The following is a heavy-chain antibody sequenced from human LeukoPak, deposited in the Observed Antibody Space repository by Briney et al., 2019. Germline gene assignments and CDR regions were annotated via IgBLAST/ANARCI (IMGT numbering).Heavy chain of an antibody. Sequence: GESLKISCKGSGYSFTSYWIGWVRQMPGKGLEWMGIIYPGDSDTRYSPSFQGQVTISADKSISTAYLQWSSLKASDTAMYYCARTLDYCSGGSCYSAAPFDYWGQGTLVTVSS. CDR1: GYSFTSYW. CDR2: IYPGDSDT. V-gene: IGHV5-51*01. J-gene: IGHJ4*02. D-gene: IGHD2-15*01. CDR3: ARTLDYCSGGSCYSAAPFDY.